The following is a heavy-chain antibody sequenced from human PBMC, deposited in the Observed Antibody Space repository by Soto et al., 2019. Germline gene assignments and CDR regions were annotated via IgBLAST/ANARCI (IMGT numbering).Heavy chain of an antibody. CDR1: GGSISSSSYY. D-gene: IGHD2-2*01. CDR3: AREPADPFDPLFDY. Sequence: QLQLQESGPGLVKPSETLSLTCTVSGGSISSSSYYWGWIRQPPGKGLEWIGSIYYSGSTYYNPSLKSRVTISVDTSMNQFSLKLSSVTAADTAVYYCAREPADPFDPLFDYWGQGTLVTVSS. V-gene: IGHV4-39*02. CDR2: IYYSGST. J-gene: IGHJ4*02.